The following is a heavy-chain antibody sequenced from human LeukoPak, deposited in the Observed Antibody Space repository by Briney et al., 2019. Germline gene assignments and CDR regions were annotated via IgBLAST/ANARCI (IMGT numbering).Heavy chain of an antibody. D-gene: IGHD3-3*01. V-gene: IGHV3-30-3*02. CDR2: ISYDGSNK. J-gene: IGHJ3*02. CDR1: GITFSSYA. Sequence: PGGSLRLSCAASGITFSSYAMHWVRQAPGKGLEWVAVISYDGSNKYYADSVKGRFTISRDISKNTLYLQMNSLRAEDTAIYYCAKRLSLRFDAFDIWGPGTMVTVSS. CDR3: AKRLSLRFDAFDI.